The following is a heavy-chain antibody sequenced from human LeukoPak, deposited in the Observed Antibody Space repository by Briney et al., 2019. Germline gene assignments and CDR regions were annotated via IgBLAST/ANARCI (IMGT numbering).Heavy chain of an antibody. J-gene: IGHJ4*02. CDR1: GGSFSGYY. CDR2: VYYSGST. CDR3: ARQDY. Sequence: ESSETLSLTCAVYGGSFSGYYWSWIRQPPGKGLEWIGSVYYSGSTYYNPSLKSRVTISVDTSKNQFSLKLSSVTAADTAVYYCARQDYWGQGTLVTVSS. V-gene: IGHV4-39*01.